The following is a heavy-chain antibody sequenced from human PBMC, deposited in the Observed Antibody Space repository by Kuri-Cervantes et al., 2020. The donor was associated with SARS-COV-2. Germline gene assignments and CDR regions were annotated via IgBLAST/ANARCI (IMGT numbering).Heavy chain of an antibody. J-gene: IGHJ5*02. CDR1: VYTLTELS. CDR2: ISAYNGNT. V-gene: IGHV1-18*01. CDR3: ARDLDMITFGGVMA. D-gene: IGHD3-16*01. Sequence: ASVQVSCKVSVYTLTELSMHWVRQAPGKGLEWMGLISAYNGNTNYAQKLQGRVTMTTDTSTSTAYMELRSLRSDDTAVYYCARDLDMITFGGVMAWGQGTLVTVSS.